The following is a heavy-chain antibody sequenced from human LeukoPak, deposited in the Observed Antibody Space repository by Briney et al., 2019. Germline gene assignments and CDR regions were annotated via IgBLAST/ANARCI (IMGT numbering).Heavy chain of an antibody. J-gene: IGHJ4*02. CDR3: AGGPFSSSIDY. D-gene: IGHD6-19*01. Sequence: PGRSLRLSCAASGFTFSSYGMHWVRQAPGKGLEWVAVISYDGSNKYYADSVKGRFTISRDNSKNTLYLQMNSLRAEDTAVYYCAGGPFSSSIDYWGQGTLVTVSS. V-gene: IGHV3-30*03. CDR2: ISYDGSNK. CDR1: GFTFSSYG.